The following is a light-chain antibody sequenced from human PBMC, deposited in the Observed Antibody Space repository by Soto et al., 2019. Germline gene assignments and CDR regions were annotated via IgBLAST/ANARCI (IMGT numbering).Light chain of an antibody. J-gene: IGKJ1*01. V-gene: IGKV1-9*01. CDR1: QGISSY. Sequence: DIQLTQSPSFLSASVGDRVTITCRASQGISSYLAWYQQKPGKAPKLLIYAASTFQSGVPSRFSGSGSGTEFTLTISSLQPEDFATYYCQQLVTFGQGTKVEIK. CDR3: QQLVT. CDR2: AAS.